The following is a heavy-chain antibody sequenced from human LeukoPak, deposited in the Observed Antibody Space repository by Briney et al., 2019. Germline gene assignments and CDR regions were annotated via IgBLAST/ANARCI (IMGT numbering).Heavy chain of an antibody. V-gene: IGHV3-20*04. D-gene: IGHD6-13*01. CDR2: INWNGGST. Sequence: GGSLRLSCAASGFTFDDYGMSWVRQAPGKGLEWVSGINWNGGSTGYADSVKGRFTISRDNAKNSLYLQMNSPRAEDTALYYCAREPYESSSWTLLLYMDVWGKGTTVTVSS. CDR1: GFTFDDYG. J-gene: IGHJ6*03. CDR3: AREPYESSSWTLLLYMDV.